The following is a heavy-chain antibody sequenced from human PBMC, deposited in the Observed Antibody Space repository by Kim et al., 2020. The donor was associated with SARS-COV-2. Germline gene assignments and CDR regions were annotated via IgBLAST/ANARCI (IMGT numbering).Heavy chain of an antibody. CDR2: INPNSGGT. Sequence: ASVKVSCKASGYTFTGYYMHWVRQAPGQGLEWMGRINPNSGGTNYAQKFQGRVTMTRDTSISTAYMELSRLRSDDTAVYYCARRRITMVRGVIGGYDYWGQGTLVTVSS. D-gene: IGHD3-10*01. CDR3: ARRRITMVRGVIGGYDY. CDR1: GYTFTGYY. J-gene: IGHJ4*02. V-gene: IGHV1-2*06.